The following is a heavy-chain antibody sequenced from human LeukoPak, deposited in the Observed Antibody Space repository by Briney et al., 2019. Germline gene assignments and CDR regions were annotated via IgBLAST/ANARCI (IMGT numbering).Heavy chain of an antibody. CDR3: ARAHPAAPCYFDY. CDR2: IYYSGST. D-gene: IGHD2-2*01. CDR1: GGSISSGGYY. J-gene: IGHJ4*02. Sequence: SQTLSLTCTVSGGSISSGGYYWSWIRQHPGTGLEWIGYIYYSGSTYYNPSLKSRVTISVDTSKNQFSLKLSSVTAADTAVYYCARAHPAAPCYFDYWGQGTLVTVSS. V-gene: IGHV4-31*03.